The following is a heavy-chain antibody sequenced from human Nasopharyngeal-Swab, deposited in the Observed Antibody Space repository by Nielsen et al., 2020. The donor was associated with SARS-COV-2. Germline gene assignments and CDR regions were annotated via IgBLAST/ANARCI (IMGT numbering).Heavy chain of an antibody. V-gene: IGHV3-7*01. CDR1: GFTFSTAW. D-gene: IGHD1-26*01. J-gene: IGHJ4*02. CDR2: IRGDGHAT. Sequence: GGSLRLSCAASGFTFSTAWMIWVRQAPGKGLEWLANIRGDGHATTYVDSVKGRFTISRDNVGNSLFLHMHSLSAEDTAVYYCARDSGNYYVDFWGQGTLVTVSS. CDR3: ARDSGNYYVDF.